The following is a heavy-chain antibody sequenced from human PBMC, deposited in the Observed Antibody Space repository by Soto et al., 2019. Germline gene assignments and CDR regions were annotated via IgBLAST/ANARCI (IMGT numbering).Heavy chain of an antibody. CDR1: GGSFSGYY. Sequence: SETLSLTGAVYGGSFSGYYWTWIRQPPGTGLEWIGEINHSGSTNYNPSLKSRVTISVDTSKNQFSLKLTSVTAADTAAYYCARDKITGLFDYWGQGTLVNRLL. CDR2: INHSGST. V-gene: IGHV4-34*01. D-gene: IGHD2-8*02. J-gene: IGHJ4*02. CDR3: ARDKITGLFDY.